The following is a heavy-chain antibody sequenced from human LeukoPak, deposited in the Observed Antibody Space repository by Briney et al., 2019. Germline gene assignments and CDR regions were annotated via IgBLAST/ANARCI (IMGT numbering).Heavy chain of an antibody. Sequence: SETLSLTCTVSRGSISSHSTSCICQPPGKTLEWIGYIYYSGGTNYNPSLRSRVTISVDSSKNQFSLKLSSVTAADTAVYYCARGSGQWGFYSWGRGTRVTVSS. CDR3: ARGSGQWGFYS. J-gene: IGHJ4*02. D-gene: IGHD3-10*01. V-gene: IGHV4-59*11. CDR2: IYYSGGT. CDR1: RGSISSHS.